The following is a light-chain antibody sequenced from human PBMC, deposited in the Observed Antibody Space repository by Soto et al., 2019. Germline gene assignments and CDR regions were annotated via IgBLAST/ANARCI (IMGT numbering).Light chain of an antibody. J-gene: IGKJ1*01. CDR1: QTIGNK. CDR2: RAS. V-gene: IGKV3-15*01. CDR3: QQYQNLWT. Sequence: EIVLAQSPATLSVSPGERVTLSCRATQTIGNKLAWYLQRPGQAPRLLMYRASTRATGVPARFSGSGSGTEFTLTISSLQSEDFALYYRQQYQNLWTFGQGTKVDIK.